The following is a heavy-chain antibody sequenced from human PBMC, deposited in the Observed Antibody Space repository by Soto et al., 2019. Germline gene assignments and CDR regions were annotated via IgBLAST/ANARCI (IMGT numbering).Heavy chain of an antibody. Sequence: QVRLVESGGGVVQPGRSLRLSCTASGFSFISYAMYWFRQPPGKGLEWVAVISHDGINKHYADSVKGRVTVSRDNSNHSLDLQLNSLRGEDTAMYYCARYMYSSDYFVTWFEPWGQGTLVTVSS. J-gene: IGHJ5*02. CDR3: ARYMYSSDYFVTWFEP. V-gene: IGHV3-30-3*01. CDR2: ISHDGINK. D-gene: IGHD6-19*01. CDR1: GFSFISYA.